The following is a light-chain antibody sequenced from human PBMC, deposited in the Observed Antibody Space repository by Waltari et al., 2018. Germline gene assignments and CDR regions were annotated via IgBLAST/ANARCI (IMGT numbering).Light chain of an antibody. J-gene: IGKJ2*01. CDR3: QQYNVWPHT. V-gene: IGKV3-15*01. CDR2: AAS. Sequence: EIVVTQSPATLSVSPGDTATVPCWASQSVSTNLAWYPHKPGQAPRLPIHAASTRATATPARFSGSGSGTEFTLTVSSLHSEDSAVYYCQQYNVWPHTFGQGTRLEIK. CDR1: QSVSTN.